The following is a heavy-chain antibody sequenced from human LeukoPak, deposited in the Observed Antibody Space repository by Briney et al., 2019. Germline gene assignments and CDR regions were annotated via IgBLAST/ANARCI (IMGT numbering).Heavy chain of an antibody. J-gene: IGHJ4*02. CDR1: GFTFSSFA. CDR2: VSRTGSTK. CDR3: AKRKNSPGYSSLDQ. V-gene: IGHV3-23*01. Sequence: GGSLRLSCVASGFTFSSFALDWVRQAPGRGLEWISVVSRTGSTKYYADSVKGRFTVSRDNSKNTVYLQMNSLRVDDLAVYYCAKRKNSPGYSSLDQWGQGTLVTVSS. D-gene: IGHD2-15*01.